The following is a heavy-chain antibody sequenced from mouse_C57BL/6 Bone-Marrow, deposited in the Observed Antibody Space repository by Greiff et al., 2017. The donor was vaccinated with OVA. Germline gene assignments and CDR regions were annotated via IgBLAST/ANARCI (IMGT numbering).Heavy chain of an antibody. CDR1: GYSITSGYY. CDR3: ARDLHYYGSSYYYAMDY. J-gene: IGHJ4*01. Sequence: EVKLLESGPGLVKPSQSLSLTCSVTGYSITSGYYWNWIRQFPGNKLEWMGYISYDGSNNYNPSLKKRISITRATSKNQFFLKLNSVTTEDTATYYCARDLHYYGSSYYYAMDYWGQGTSVTVSS. V-gene: IGHV3-6*01. D-gene: IGHD1-1*01. CDR2: ISYDGSN.